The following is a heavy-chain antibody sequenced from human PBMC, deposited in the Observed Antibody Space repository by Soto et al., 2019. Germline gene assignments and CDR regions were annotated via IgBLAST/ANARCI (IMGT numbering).Heavy chain of an antibody. Sequence: GGSLRLSCAASGFTFDDYAMHWVRQAPGKGLEWVSGISWNSGSIGYADSVKGRFTISRDNAKNSLYLQMNSLRAEDTALYYCAKDHDYGDYGHAFDIWGQGTMVTVSS. CDR3: AKDHDYGDYGHAFDI. D-gene: IGHD4-17*01. CDR2: ISWNSGSI. J-gene: IGHJ3*02. CDR1: GFTFDDYA. V-gene: IGHV3-9*01.